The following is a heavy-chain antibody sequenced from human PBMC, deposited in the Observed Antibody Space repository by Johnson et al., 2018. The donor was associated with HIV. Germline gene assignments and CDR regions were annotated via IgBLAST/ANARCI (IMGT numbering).Heavy chain of an antibody. Sequence: QVQLVESGGGVVQPGRSLRLSCAASGFTFSSFAMHWVRQTPGNGLEWVSIIYSGGSTYYTDSVKGRFTISRDNSKNTLYLQMNSLKTEDTAVYYCTTETPITSQNIVIGYDAFDIWGQGTMVTVSS. D-gene: IGHD2/OR15-2a*01. CDR2: IYSGGST. V-gene: IGHV3-NL1*01. J-gene: IGHJ3*02. CDR3: TTETPITSQNIVIGYDAFDI. CDR1: GFTFSSFA.